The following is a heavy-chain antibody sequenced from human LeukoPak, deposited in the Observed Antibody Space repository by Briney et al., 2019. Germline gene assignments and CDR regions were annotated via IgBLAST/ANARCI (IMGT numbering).Heavy chain of an antibody. CDR2: IHHSGNT. CDR3: ARVSCGGGSCYHSRGWFDA. J-gene: IGHJ5*02. D-gene: IGHD2-15*01. V-gene: IGHV4-38-2*02. Sequence: SETLSLTCTVSGYSINSGYYWGWIRQPPGKRLEWIASIHHSGNTCYNPSLKSRVTISVDTSKNQFSLRLTSMTAADTAVYYCARVSCGGGSCYHSRGWFDAWGQGTLVTVSS. CDR1: GYSINSGYY.